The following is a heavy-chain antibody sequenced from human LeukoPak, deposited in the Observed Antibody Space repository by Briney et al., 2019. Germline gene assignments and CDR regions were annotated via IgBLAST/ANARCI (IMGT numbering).Heavy chain of an antibody. V-gene: IGHV3-53*01. CDR2: IYSGGST. Sequence: GGFLRLSCAASGFTVSSNYMSWVRQAPGKGLEWVSVIYSGGSTYYADSVKGRSTISRDNSKNTLYLQMNSLRAEDTAVYYCARDAYSSGWYSDYWGQGTLVTVSS. CDR3: ARDAYSSGWYSDY. D-gene: IGHD6-19*01. J-gene: IGHJ4*02. CDR1: GFTVSSNY.